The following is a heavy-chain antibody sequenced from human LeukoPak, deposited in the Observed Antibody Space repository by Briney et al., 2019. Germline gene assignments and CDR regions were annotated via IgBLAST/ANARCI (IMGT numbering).Heavy chain of an antibody. V-gene: IGHV4-34*01. CDR2: INHSGST. J-gene: IGHJ4*02. Sequence: SETLSLTCAVYGGSFSGYYWSWIRQPPGKGLEWIGEINHSGSTNYNPSLKSRVTISVDTSKNQFSLKLSSVTAADTAVYYCARDGASAAAGYSYDYWGQGTLVTVSS. CDR3: ARDGASAAAGYSYDY. CDR1: GGSFSGYY. D-gene: IGHD5-18*01.